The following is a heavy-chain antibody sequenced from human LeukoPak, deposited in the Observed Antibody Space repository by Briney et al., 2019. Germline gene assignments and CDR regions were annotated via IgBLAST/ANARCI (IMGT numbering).Heavy chain of an antibody. V-gene: IGHV1-18*01. CDR1: GYTFTSYG. CDR3: ARVTGLEWLLTHNYYYYYMDV. Sequence: ASVKVSCKATGYTFTSYGISWVRQAPGQGLEWMGWISAYNGNTNYAQKLQGRVTMTTDTSTSTAYMGLRGLRSDDTAVYYCARVTGLEWLLTHNYYYYYMDVWGKGTTVTVSS. D-gene: IGHD3-3*01. CDR2: ISAYNGNT. J-gene: IGHJ6*03.